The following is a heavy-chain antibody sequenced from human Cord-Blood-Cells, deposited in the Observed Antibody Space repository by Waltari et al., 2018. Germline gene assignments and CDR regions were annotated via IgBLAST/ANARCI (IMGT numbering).Heavy chain of an antibody. Sequence: QVQLVQSGAEVKKPGASVKVSCKASGYTFTGYYMHWVRQAPGQGLEWRGWNNPNRGGTSYAQKFQGRVTMTRDTSISTADMELSRLRSDDTAVYYCARGYSGYDYAFDIWGQGTMVTVSS. CDR2: NNPNRGGT. CDR1: GYTFTGYY. CDR3: ARGYSGYDYAFDI. D-gene: IGHD5-12*01. V-gene: IGHV1-2*02. J-gene: IGHJ3*02.